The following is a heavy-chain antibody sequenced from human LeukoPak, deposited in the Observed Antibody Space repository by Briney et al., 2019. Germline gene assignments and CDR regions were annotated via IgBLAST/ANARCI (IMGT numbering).Heavy chain of an antibody. Sequence: GGFLRLSCAASGFIFPSYSMNWVRQAPGKGLAWVSFISSSSSTIYYADSVRGRFTISRDNAKNSLYLQMNSLRAEDSAVYYCASGFHRYNCDSGAYSVYWGQGTLVTVSS. D-gene: IGHD3-22*01. CDR2: ISSSSSTI. V-gene: IGHV3-48*01. CDR1: GFIFPSYS. J-gene: IGHJ4*02. CDR3: ASGFHRYNCDSGAYSVY.